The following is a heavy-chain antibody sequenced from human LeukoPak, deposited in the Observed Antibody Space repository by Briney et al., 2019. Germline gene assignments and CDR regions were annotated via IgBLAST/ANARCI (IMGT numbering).Heavy chain of an antibody. CDR1: GFPFGSYA. D-gene: IGHD4-23*01. CDR2: IIGSGSTT. Sequence: HPGGSLRLSCAASGFPFGSYALSWVRRAPGKGLEWVSVIIGSGSTTYYADSVKGRFTISRDNSKNTLYLQMNSLRVEDTAIYYCARGQVGSTVITPVAYWGQGTLVTVSS. V-gene: IGHV3-23*01. CDR3: ARGQVGSTVITPVAY. J-gene: IGHJ4*02.